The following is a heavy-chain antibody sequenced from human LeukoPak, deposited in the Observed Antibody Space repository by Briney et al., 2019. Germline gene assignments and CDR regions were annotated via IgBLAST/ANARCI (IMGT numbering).Heavy chain of an antibody. Sequence: PGGSLRLSCAASEFTFSSYEMNWVRQAAGKGREWVSYISSSGSTIYYADSVKGRFTISRDNAKNSLYLQMNSLRAEDTAVYYCAELGITMIGGVWGKGTTVTISS. J-gene: IGHJ6*04. CDR2: ISSSGSTI. V-gene: IGHV3-48*03. CDR3: AELGITMIGGV. CDR1: EFTFSSYE. D-gene: IGHD3-10*02.